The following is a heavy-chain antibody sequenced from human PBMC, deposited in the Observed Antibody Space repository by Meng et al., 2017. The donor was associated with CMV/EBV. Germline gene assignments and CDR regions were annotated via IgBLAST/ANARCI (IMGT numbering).Heavy chain of an antibody. CDR1: GGSFSGYY. V-gene: IGHV4-34*01. D-gene: IGHD6-13*01. CDR2: INHSGST. CDR3: ARVGGYSSSWSRFGRGNWFDP. Sequence: SETLSLTCAVYGGSFSGYYWSWIRQPPGKGLEWIGEINHSGSTNYNPSLKSRVTISADTSKNQFSLKLSSVTAADTAVYYCARVGGYSSSWSRFGRGNWFDPWGQGTLVTVSS. J-gene: IGHJ5*02.